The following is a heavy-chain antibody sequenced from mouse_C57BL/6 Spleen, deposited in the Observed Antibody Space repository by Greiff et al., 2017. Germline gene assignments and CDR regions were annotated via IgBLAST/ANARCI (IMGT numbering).Heavy chain of an antibody. CDR3: SRADLGDYYAMEY. Sequence: VMLVESGPGLVAPSPCLSITCTVSGFSFTSYAITWVRQPPGKGLEWLGVIWTGGGTNYNSALNSRLSTSKENSKSQVFLKMNRRQTDDTDRDYCSRADLGDYYAMEYWGQGTSVTVSS. CDR1: GFSFTSYA. J-gene: IGHJ4*01. D-gene: IGHD3-3*01. CDR2: IWTGGGT. V-gene: IGHV2-9-1*01.